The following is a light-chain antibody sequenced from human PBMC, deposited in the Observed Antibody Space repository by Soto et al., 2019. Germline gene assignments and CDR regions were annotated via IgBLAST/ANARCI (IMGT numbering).Light chain of an antibody. V-gene: IGLV2-14*01. Sequence: QSVLTQPASVSGSPGQSITISCTGTSSDVGGYNYVSWYQHHPGKAPNLIIYEVNNRPSGVSNRFSGSKSGNTASLTISGLQAEDEADYYCSSYTTSITLVFGGGTKLTVL. CDR1: SSDVGGYNY. CDR2: EVN. CDR3: SSYTTSITLV. J-gene: IGLJ3*02.